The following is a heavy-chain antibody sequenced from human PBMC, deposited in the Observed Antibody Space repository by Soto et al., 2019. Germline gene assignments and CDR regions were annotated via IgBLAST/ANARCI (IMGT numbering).Heavy chain of an antibody. V-gene: IGHV1-18*01. J-gene: IGHJ4*02. CDR3: ARDPPPPDY. CDR1: GYTFASYA. Sequence: QVQLVQSGAEVKKPGASVKVSCKASGYTFASYAISWMRQAPGQGLEWMGWISAYNGNTNYAQKLQGRVTMTTDTSTSPAYMALRRLRSEDTAVYYWARDPPPPDYWGQGTLVTVSS. CDR2: ISAYNGNT.